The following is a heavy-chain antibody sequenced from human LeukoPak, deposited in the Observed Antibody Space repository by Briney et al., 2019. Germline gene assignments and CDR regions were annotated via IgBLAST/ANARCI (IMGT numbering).Heavy chain of an antibody. J-gene: IGHJ6*02. CDR2: IQDSGST. CDR3: SRAGRADCGGDCYSSAYYYYVMDV. V-gene: IGHV4-59*01. Sequence: SETLSLTCTVSVGSISTYYWSWVRQPPGKGLEWIGYIQDSGSTNHNPSLKSRLTISVDTSKSQNSLKQSTGTAADTAVYYCSRAGRADCGGDCYSSAYYYYVMDVWGQGTTVTVSS. CDR1: VGSISTYY. D-gene: IGHD2-21*02.